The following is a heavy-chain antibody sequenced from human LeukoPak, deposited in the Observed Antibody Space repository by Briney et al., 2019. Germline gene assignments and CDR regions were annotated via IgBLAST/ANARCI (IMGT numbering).Heavy chain of an antibody. CDR2: INRDGSST. D-gene: IGHD1-26*01. CDR3: ARDLWGAGDC. V-gene: IGHV3-74*01. Sequence: GGSLRLSCAASGFTFSSNWMHWVRQAPGKGLVWVSRINRDGSSTIYADSVKGRFTISRDNAKNTLYVQMNSLTAEDTAVYYCARDLWGAGDCWGQGTLVTVSS. J-gene: IGHJ4*02. CDR1: GFTFSSNW.